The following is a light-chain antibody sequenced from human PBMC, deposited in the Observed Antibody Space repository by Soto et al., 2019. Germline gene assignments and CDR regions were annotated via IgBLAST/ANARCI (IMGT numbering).Light chain of an antibody. Sequence: QSALTQPASVSGSPGQSITISCTGTSSDIGAYNYVSWYQHHPGKAPKLIISGVSNRPSGVSNRFSGSKSGNTASLTISGLQAGDAADYYCTSYTRDTTFVFGGGTKLTVL. J-gene: IGLJ2*01. CDR1: SSDIGAYNY. CDR2: GVS. V-gene: IGLV2-14*01. CDR3: TSYTRDTTFV.